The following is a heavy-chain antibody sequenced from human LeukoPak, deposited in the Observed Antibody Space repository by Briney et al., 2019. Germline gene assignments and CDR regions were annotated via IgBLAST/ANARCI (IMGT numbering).Heavy chain of an antibody. Sequence: ASVKVSCKASGYTFTSYGISWVRQAPGQGLEWMGWISAYNGNTNYAQKLQGRVTMTTDTSTSTAYIELRSLRSDDTAVYYCARAWGYTKYYFDYWGQGTLVTVSS. CDR2: ISAYNGNT. V-gene: IGHV1-18*01. D-gene: IGHD3-16*02. CDR3: ARAWGYTKYYFDY. CDR1: GYTFTSYG. J-gene: IGHJ4*02.